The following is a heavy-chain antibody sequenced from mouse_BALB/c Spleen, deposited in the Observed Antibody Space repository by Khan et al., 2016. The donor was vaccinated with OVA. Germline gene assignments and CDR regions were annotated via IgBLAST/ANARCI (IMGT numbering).Heavy chain of an antibody. CDR2: INPTSGYT. CDR1: GYTFPSYW. CDR3: ARDRIDY. V-gene: IGHV1-7*01. J-gene: IGHJ2*01. Sequence: QVQLQQSGAELAKPGASVKMSCKASGYTFPSYWMHWIKQRPGQGLEWIGYINPTSGYTDYNQKFKDKATLTADKSSSTAYMQLSSLTSDDSAVYYCARDRIDYWGQGTTLTVSS.